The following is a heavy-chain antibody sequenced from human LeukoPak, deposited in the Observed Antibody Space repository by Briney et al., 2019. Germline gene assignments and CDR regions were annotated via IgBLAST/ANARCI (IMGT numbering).Heavy chain of an antibody. Sequence: PGGSLRLSCAASGFTFSSYAMHWVRQAPGKGLEWVAVISYDGSNKYYADSVKGRFTISRDNSKNTLYLQMNSLRAEDTAVYYCARDRGRRVYYGSGSYTSMDVWGQGTTVTVSS. CDR1: GFTFSSYA. CDR3: ARDRGRRVYYGSGSYTSMDV. J-gene: IGHJ6*02. D-gene: IGHD3-10*01. CDR2: ISYDGSNK. V-gene: IGHV3-30-3*01.